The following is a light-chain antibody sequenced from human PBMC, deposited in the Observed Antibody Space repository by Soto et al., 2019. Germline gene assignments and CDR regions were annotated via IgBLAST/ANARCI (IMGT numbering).Light chain of an antibody. CDR3: QQYISYPYT. CDR2: DAS. J-gene: IGKJ2*01. V-gene: IGKV1-5*01. CDR1: QNTNTW. Sequence: DIQMTQFPSTLSASVGDRETITCRASQNTNTWLAWYQQKPGTAPKLLIYDASSLEGGFPSRFSASGSGAEFTLTISSLQLDDLATYYCQQYISYPYTFGQGTK.